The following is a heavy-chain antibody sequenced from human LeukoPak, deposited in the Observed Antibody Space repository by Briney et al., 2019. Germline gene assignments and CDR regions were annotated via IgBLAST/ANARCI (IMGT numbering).Heavy chain of an antibody. CDR1: GFTFSTYI. V-gene: IGHV3-21*01. CDR2: IGTSTSYI. J-gene: IGHJ4*02. Sequence: GGSLRLSCAASGFTFSTYIMNWVRQTPGKGLEWVSSIGTSTSYIYYADSVKGRFTISRDNAKNSLYLQMDSLRAEDTAVYYCARRFDHWGQGTLVTVSS. CDR3: ARRFDH.